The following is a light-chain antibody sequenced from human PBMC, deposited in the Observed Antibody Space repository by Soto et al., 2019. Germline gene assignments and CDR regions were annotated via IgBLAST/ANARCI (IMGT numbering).Light chain of an antibody. V-gene: IGLV2-14*01. CDR1: SSDVGGYNY. CDR2: DVT. J-gene: IGLJ1*01. CDR3: SSYTSSSTSYV. Sequence: QSALTQPATVTGFPGQSITVSCTGTSSDVGGYNYVSWYQQHPGKAPKLVIYDVTNRPSGVSNRFSGSESGNTASLTISGLQAEDEADYYCSSYTSSSTSYVFGSGTKVTVL.